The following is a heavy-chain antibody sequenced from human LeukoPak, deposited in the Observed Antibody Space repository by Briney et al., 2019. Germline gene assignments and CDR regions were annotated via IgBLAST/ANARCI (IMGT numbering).Heavy chain of an antibody. CDR3: AKGEGDY. Sequence: SETLSLTCTVSGGSTSSYYWSWIRQPPGKGLEWIGYIYDSGNTNYNPSLKSRVTISVDTSKNQFSLKVRSVTAADTAVYYCAKGEGDYWGQGTLVTVSS. V-gene: IGHV4-59*01. CDR1: GGSTSSYY. CDR2: IYDSGNT. J-gene: IGHJ4*02. D-gene: IGHD2-21*01.